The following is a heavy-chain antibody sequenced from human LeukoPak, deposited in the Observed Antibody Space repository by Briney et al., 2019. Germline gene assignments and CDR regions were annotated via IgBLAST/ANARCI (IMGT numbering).Heavy chain of an antibody. V-gene: IGHV4-4*02. CDR1: GGSISSSNW. CDR3: ARAVYDILTGYPYGAFDI. Sequence: SGTLSLTCAVSGGSISSSNWWSWVRQPPGKGLGWIGEIYHSGSTNYNPSLKSRVTISVDKSKNQFSLKLSSVTAADTAVYYCARAVYDILTGYPYGAFDIWGQGTMVTVSS. CDR2: IYHSGST. D-gene: IGHD3-9*01. J-gene: IGHJ3*02.